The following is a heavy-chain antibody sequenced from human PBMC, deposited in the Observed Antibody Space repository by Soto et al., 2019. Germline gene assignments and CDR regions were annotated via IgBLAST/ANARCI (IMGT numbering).Heavy chain of an antibody. CDR1: GGSVSSGSYY. CDR3: ARKRLWASAYFDL. D-gene: IGHD6-25*01. J-gene: IGHJ2*01. V-gene: IGHV4-61*01. Sequence: QVQLQESGPGLVKPSETLSLTCTVSGGSVSSGSYYWSWIRQPPGKGLEWIGYIYYSGSTNYNPSLKSRVTISVDTSKNQFSLKLSSVTAADTAVYYCARKRLWASAYFDLWGRGTLVTVSS. CDR2: IYYSGST.